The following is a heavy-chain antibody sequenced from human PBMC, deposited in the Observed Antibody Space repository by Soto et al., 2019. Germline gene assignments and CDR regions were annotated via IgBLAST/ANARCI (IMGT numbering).Heavy chain of an antibody. CDR3: AKDHVVIVTAMAFDAFDI. D-gene: IGHD5-18*01. CDR1: GFTFSSYG. CDR2: ISYDGSNK. Sequence: QVQLVESGGGVVQPGRSLRLSCAASGFTFSSYGMHWVRQAPGKGLEWVAVISYDGSNKYYADSVKGRFTISRDNSKNTLYLQMSSLRAEDTAVYYCAKDHVVIVTAMAFDAFDIWGQGTMVTVSS. J-gene: IGHJ3*02. V-gene: IGHV3-30*18.